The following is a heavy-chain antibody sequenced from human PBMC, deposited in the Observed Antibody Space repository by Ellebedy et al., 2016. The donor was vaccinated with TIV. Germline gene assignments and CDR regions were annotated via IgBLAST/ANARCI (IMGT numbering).Heavy chain of an antibody. Sequence: ASVKVSCKASGYTFTSYAMHWVRQAPGQRLEWMGWINAGNGNTKYSQKFQGRVTITRDTSASTAYMELSSLRSEDTAVYYCARGKGRDDYDFWSGYPRDYYYYGMDVWGQGTTVTVSS. V-gene: IGHV1-3*01. D-gene: IGHD3-3*01. CDR2: INAGNGNT. J-gene: IGHJ6*02. CDR1: GYTFTSYA. CDR3: ARGKGRDDYDFWSGYPRDYYYYGMDV.